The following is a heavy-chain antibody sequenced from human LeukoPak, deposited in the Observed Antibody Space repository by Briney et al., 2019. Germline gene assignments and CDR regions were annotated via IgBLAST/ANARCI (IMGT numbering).Heavy chain of an antibody. Sequence: SETLSLTCTVSGASVYDNSYNWGWVRQPPGKGLEWIGCVYYSGSAYYNPSLKSRVTISVDTSNNQFSLKLTSVTAADTAFYYCARHHDSGVGKGDWGQGTLVTVSS. CDR2: VYYSGSA. J-gene: IGHJ4*02. CDR3: ARHHDSGVGKGD. D-gene: IGHD4-17*01. V-gene: IGHV4-39*01. CDR1: GASVYDNSYN.